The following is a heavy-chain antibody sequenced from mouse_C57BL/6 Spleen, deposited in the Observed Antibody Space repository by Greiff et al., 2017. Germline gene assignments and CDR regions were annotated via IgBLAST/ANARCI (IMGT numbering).Heavy chain of an antibody. CDR3: ARGDPQHYAMDY. D-gene: IGHD3-3*01. Sequence: EVQLQQSGPELVKPGASVKISCKASGYSFTGYYMNWVKQSPEKSLEWIGEINPSTGGTTYNQKFKAKATLTVDKSSSTAYMQLKSLTSEDSAVYYCARGDPQHYAMDYWGQGTSVTVSS. V-gene: IGHV1-42*01. CDR2: INPSTGGT. CDR1: GYSFTGYY. J-gene: IGHJ4*01.